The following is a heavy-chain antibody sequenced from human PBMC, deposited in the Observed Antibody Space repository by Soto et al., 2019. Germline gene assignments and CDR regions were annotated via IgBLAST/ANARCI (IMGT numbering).Heavy chain of an antibody. CDR2: ISSSSRYI. CDR3: ARGHDPFSSGYPYYYYYGMDV. V-gene: IGHV3-21*01. CDR1: GFTFNTYS. J-gene: IGHJ6*02. D-gene: IGHD3-22*01. Sequence: EVPLVESGGGLVKPGGSLRLSCAASGFTFNTYSMNWVRQAPGKGLEWVSSISSSSRYIYYADSVKGRFAISRDNAKNSLYLQMNSLRAEDTAVYYCARGHDPFSSGYPYYYYYGMDVWGQGATVTVSS.